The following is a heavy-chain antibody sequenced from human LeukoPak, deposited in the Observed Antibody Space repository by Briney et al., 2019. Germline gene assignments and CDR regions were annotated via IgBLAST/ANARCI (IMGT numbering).Heavy chain of an antibody. CDR1: GGSISSYY. Sequence: SETLSLTCTVSGGSISSYYWSWIRQPPAKGLEWVGYIYYSGRTNYNPSLKSRVTISVDTSKNQFSLKLSSVTAADTAVYYCASDYGGNSRPYYYYYYMDVWGKGTTVTVSS. CDR3: ASDYGGNSRPYYYYYYMDV. J-gene: IGHJ6*03. CDR2: IYYSGRT. D-gene: IGHD4-23*01. V-gene: IGHV4-59*01.